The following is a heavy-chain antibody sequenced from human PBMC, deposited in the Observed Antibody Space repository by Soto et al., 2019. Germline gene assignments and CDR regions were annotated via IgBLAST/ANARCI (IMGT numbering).Heavy chain of an antibody. CDR2: IRAKAYSYAT. V-gene: IGHV3-73*01. Sequence: EVQLVESGGGLVQPGGSLKLSCAASGFTFSDAALHWVRQASGKGLEWVGRIRAKAYSYATAYAASVKGRFTISRDDSKNTAYLQMNRLKTEDTAVYYCTRHSVDYWGQGTLVTVSS. CDR1: GFTFSDAA. J-gene: IGHJ4*02. CDR3: TRHSVDY.